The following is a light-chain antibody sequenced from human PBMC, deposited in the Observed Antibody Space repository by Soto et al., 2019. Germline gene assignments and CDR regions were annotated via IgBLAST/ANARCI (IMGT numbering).Light chain of an antibody. J-gene: IGKJ1*01. Sequence: EIVMTQSPATLSVFPGERATLSCRASQTINRNLAWYQHQPGQAPRLLLYGVSTRATGIPARFSGSGFGTDFTLTISGLQSEDFAVYFCQQYENWPRTFGQGTKVEI. V-gene: IGKV3-15*01. CDR3: QQYENWPRT. CDR2: GVS. CDR1: QTINRN.